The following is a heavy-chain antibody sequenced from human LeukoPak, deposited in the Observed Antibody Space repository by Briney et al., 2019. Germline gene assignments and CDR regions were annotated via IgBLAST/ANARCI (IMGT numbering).Heavy chain of an antibody. CDR2: IYSDDGT. D-gene: IGHD3-16*01. CDR1: GFSVSGNY. Sequence: WGSLRLSCAASGFSVSGNYMTWVRQAPGKGLDWVSVIYSDDGTYYADSVKGRFTISRDNSKNTVYLQMNSLRADDTAVYYCVRGGNGPPEYWGQGTLVTVSS. J-gene: IGHJ4*02. V-gene: IGHV3-53*01. CDR3: VRGGNGPPEY.